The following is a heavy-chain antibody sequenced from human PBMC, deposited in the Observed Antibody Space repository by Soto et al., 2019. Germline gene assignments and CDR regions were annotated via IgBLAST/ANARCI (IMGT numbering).Heavy chain of an antibody. V-gene: IGHV4-59*11. Sequence: SETLALTCSVSGDSISTHYWNWIRQTPGKGLEWIGDIYYNGSANYNPSLKSRVTISVDTSRNPFSLRLRSVTAADTAVYFCARDRRTTGWFYFDSWGQGTLVTVSS. CDR3: ARDRRTTGWFYFDS. D-gene: IGHD6-19*01. J-gene: IGHJ4*02. CDR2: IYYNGSA. CDR1: GDSISTHY.